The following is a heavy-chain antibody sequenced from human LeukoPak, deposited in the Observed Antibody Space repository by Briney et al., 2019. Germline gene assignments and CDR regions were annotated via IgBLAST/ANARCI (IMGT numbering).Heavy chain of an antibody. CDR1: GGSISSGDYY. J-gene: IGHJ4*02. D-gene: IGHD3-10*01. CDR2: IYYSGST. V-gene: IGHV4-30-4*01. CDR3: ASTQTYYYGSGTQGYFDY. Sequence: SETLSLTCTVSGGSISSGDYYWSWIRQPPGKGLEWIGYIYYSGSTYYNPSLKSRVTMSVDTSKNQFSLKLSSVTAADTAVYYCASTQTYYYGSGTQGYFDYWGQGTLVTVSS.